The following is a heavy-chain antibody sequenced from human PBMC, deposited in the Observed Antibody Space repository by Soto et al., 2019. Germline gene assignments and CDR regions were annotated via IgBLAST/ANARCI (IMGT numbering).Heavy chain of an antibody. CDR1: GYTFTSYA. CDR3: ARDPYSSGWYGFGYYGMDV. CDR2: INAGNGNT. D-gene: IGHD6-19*01. V-gene: IGHV1-3*05. Sequence: QVQLVQSGAEEKKPGASVKVSCKASGYTFTSYAMHWVRQAPGQRLEWMGWINAGNGNTKYSQKFQGRVTITRDTSASTSYMNLSSLRSEDTAVYYCARDPYSSGWYGFGYYGMDVWGQGTTVTVSS. J-gene: IGHJ6*02.